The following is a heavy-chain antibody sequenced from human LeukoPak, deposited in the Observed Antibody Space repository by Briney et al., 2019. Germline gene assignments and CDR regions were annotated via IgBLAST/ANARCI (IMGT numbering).Heavy chain of an antibody. D-gene: IGHD2-2*01. Sequence: GGSLRLSCAASGFTFSSYAMSWVRQAPGKGLEWVSAISGSGGSTYYADSVKGRFTISRDNSKNMLYLQMNSLRAEDTAVYYCASPGSSRYCSSTSCYLEDYWGQGTLVTVSS. CDR3: ASPGSSRYCSSTSCYLEDY. J-gene: IGHJ4*02. CDR1: GFTFSSYA. V-gene: IGHV3-23*01. CDR2: ISGSGGST.